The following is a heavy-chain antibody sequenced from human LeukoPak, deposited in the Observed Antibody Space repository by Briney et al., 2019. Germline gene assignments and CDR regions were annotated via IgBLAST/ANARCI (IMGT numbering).Heavy chain of an antibody. Sequence: KPSETLSLTCAVYGGSFSGYYWSWIRQPPGKGLEWIGEINHSGSTNYNPSLKSRVTISVDTSKNQFSLKLSSVTAADTAVYYCARETHRRIDYWGQGTLVTVSS. V-gene: IGHV4-34*01. CDR2: INHSGST. J-gene: IGHJ4*02. CDR1: GGSFSGYY. CDR3: ARETHRRIDY.